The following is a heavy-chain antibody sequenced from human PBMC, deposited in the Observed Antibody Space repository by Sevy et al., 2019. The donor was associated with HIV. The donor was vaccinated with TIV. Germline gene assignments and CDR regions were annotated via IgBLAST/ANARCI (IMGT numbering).Heavy chain of an antibody. V-gene: IGHV3-23*01. J-gene: IGHJ6*02. CDR3: ARDCSSASCLWGMDV. CDR2: ISPSGGST. CDR1: GFTFISYA. Sequence: GGSLRLSCAASGFTFISYAMSWVRQAPGKGLEWVSSISPSGGSTYYADSVKGRFSISRDNSKNTVDLQMNSLRAEDTAVYYCARDCSSASCLWGMDVWGQGTTVTVSS. D-gene: IGHD2-2*01.